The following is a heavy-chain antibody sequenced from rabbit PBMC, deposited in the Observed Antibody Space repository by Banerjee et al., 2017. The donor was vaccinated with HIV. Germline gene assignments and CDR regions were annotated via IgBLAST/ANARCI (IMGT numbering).Heavy chain of an antibody. D-gene: IGHD5-1*01. V-gene: IGHV1S45*01. CDR3: AREIPATGSYEL. J-gene: IGHJ4*01. Sequence: QEQLVESGGGLVKPGASLTLTCKASGFSFSSGYDMCWVRQAPGKGLEWIGCIYTGSGSTYYASWAKGRFTVSKTSSTTVTLQMTSLTAADTATYFCAREIPATGSYELWGQGTLVTVS. CDR1: GFSFSSGYD. CDR2: IYTGSGST.